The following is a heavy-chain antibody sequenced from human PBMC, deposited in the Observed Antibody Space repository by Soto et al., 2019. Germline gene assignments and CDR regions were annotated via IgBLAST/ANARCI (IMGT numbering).Heavy chain of an antibody. CDR3: AMDLYTSGQRYNYYAMDV. V-gene: IGHV3-33*01. Sequence: QVQLVESGGGVVQPGRSVRLSCAASGFDFSNYGIHWVRRAPGKGLEWVAVIWFDGNDKYYADSVKGRIAVSRDNSKNTLHLQMSSLRAEDTAVYYCAMDLYTSGQRYNYYAMDVWGQGTTVTVSS. D-gene: IGHD6-25*01. J-gene: IGHJ6*02. CDR2: IWFDGNDK. CDR1: GFDFSNYG.